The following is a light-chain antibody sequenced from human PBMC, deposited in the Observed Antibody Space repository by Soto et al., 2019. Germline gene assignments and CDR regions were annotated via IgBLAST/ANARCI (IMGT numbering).Light chain of an antibody. CDR3: QAWDSSTHVV. CDR1: KLGDTY. J-gene: IGLJ2*01. V-gene: IGLV3-1*01. CDR2: QDS. Sequence: SYELTQPPSVSVSPEKTASITGSGEKLGDTYACWYQQKPGQSPWLVIYQDSKRPSGIPERFSGPNSGNTAILTISGTQAMDEADYYCQAWDSSTHVVFGGGTKLTVL.